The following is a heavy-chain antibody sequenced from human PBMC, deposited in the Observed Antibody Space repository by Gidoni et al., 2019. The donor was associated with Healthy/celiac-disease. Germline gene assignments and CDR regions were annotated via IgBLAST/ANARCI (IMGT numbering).Heavy chain of an antibody. D-gene: IGHD2-8*01. CDR3: ARDGSSQRYCTNGVCPQIGFDP. Sequence: EVQLVESGGGLVQPGGSLRLSCAASGFTVSSNYMSWVRKAPGKGLEWVSVIYSGGSTYYADSVKGRFTISRDNSKNTLYLQMNSLRAEDTAVYYCARDGSSQRYCTNGVCPQIGFDPWGQGTLVTVSS. J-gene: IGHJ5*02. V-gene: IGHV3-66*01. CDR2: IYSGGST. CDR1: GFTVSSNY.